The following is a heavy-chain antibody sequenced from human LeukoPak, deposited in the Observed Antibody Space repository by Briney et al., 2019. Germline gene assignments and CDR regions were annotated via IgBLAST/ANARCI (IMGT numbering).Heavy chain of an antibody. J-gene: IGHJ4*02. CDR3: ARESREFDY. CDR1: GLTFSSYW. V-gene: IGHV3-7*04. CDR2: INQEGSKK. Sequence: GGSLTLFCAASGLTFSSYWWSWVRQAPGKGLEWVANINQEGSKKYYVDSVKGPFTISRDNAKNSLYLQLNSLRAEDTAVYYCARESREFDYWGQGTLVTVSS.